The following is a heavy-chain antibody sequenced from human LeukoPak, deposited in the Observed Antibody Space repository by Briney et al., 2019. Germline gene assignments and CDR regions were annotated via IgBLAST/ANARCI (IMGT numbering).Heavy chain of an antibody. D-gene: IGHD6-13*01. CDR3: AKVPQWSSFRFFDY. Sequence: GGSLRLSCAASGFTFSSYAMSWVRQAPGKGLEWVSNISGSGGSTYYADSVKGRFTISRDNSKNTLYLQMNSLRAEDTAVYYCAKVPQWSSFRFFDYWGQGTLVTVSS. CDR2: ISGSGGST. J-gene: IGHJ4*02. CDR1: GFTFSSYA. V-gene: IGHV3-23*01.